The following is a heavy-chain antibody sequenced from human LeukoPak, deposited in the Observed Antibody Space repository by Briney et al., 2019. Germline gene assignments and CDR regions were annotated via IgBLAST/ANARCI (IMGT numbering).Heavy chain of an antibody. V-gene: IGHV4-59*01. Sequence: PSETLSLTCTVSGGSISSYYWSWLRQPPGKGLEWIGYIYYSGSTNYNPSLKSRVTISVDTSKNQSSLKLSSVTAADTAVYYCAAVVRGVIIKGGQGTLVTVSS. D-gene: IGHD3-10*01. CDR3: AAVVRGVIIK. CDR2: IYYSGST. J-gene: IGHJ4*02. CDR1: GGSISSYY.